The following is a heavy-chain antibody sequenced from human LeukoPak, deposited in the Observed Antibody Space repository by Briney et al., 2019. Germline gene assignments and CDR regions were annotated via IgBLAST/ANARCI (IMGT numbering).Heavy chain of an antibody. V-gene: IGHV3-7*01. J-gene: IGHJ3*02. D-gene: IGHD5-18*01. CDR3: ARGGYSSTGDSYGSEAFDI. Sequence: PGGSLRLSCAASRFTFSSYWMSWVRQAPGKGLEWVANIKQDGSEKYYVDSVKGRFTISRDNAKNSLYLQMNSLRAEDTAVYYCARGGYSSTGDSYGSEAFDIWGQGTMVTVSS. CDR1: RFTFSSYW. CDR2: IKQDGSEK.